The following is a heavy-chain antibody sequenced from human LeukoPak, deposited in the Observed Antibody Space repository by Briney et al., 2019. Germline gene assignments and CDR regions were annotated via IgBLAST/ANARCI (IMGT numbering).Heavy chain of an antibody. D-gene: IGHD2-2*01. Sequence: ASVKVSCKASGYTFTSYGISWVRQAPGQGLEWMGWISAYNGNTNYAQKLQGRVTMTTDTSTSTAYMELRSLRSDDTAVYYCAREYCSSTSCYFRGHFDYWGQGTLVTVSS. CDR1: GYTFTSYG. V-gene: IGHV1-18*01. J-gene: IGHJ4*02. CDR2: ISAYNGNT. CDR3: AREYCSSTSCYFRGHFDY.